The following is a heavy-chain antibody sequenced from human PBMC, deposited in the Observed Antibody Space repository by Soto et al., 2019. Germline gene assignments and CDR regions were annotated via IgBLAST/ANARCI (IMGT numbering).Heavy chain of an antibody. CDR1: GGSISSSSYY. J-gene: IGHJ4*02. CDR3: ANNYYDSSPWLGY. Sequence: QLQLQESGPGLVKPSETLSLTCTVSGGSISSSSYYWGWIRQPPGKGLEWIGSIYYSGSTYYNPSLKSRVTISVDTSKNQFSLKLSSVTAADTAVYYCANNYYDSSPWLGYWGQGTLVTVSS. CDR2: IYYSGST. V-gene: IGHV4-39*01. D-gene: IGHD3-22*01.